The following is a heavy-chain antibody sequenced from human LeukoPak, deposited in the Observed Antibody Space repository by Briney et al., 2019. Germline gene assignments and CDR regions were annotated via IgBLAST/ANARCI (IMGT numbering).Heavy chain of an antibody. CDR2: ISGSGGST. J-gene: IGHJ5*02. CDR3: VLLGGGDGPYNWFDP. V-gene: IGHV3-23*01. D-gene: IGHD1-26*01. CDR1: GFTFSSYG. Sequence: GGSLRLSCAASGFTFSSYGMSWVRQAPGKGLEWVSAISGSGGSTYYADSVKGRFTISRDNSKNTLYLQMNSLRAEDTAMYYCVLLGGGDGPYNWFDPWGQGTLVTVSS.